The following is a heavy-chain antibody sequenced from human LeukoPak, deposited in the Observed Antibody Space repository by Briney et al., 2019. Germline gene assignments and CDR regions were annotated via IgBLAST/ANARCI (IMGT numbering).Heavy chain of an antibody. CDR3: ASVVVPAARNNYYYYYYMDV. CDR2: INHSGST. Sequence: SETLSLTCAVYGGSFSGYYWSWIRQPPGKGLEWIGEINHSGSTNYNPSLKGRVTISVDTSKNQFSLKLSSVTAADTAVYYCASVVVPAARNNYYYYYYMDVWGKGTTVTVSS. D-gene: IGHD2-2*01. V-gene: IGHV4-34*01. J-gene: IGHJ6*03. CDR1: GGSFSGYY.